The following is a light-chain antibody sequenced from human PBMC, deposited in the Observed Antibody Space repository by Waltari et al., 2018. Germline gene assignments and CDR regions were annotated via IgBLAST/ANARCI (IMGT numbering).Light chain of an antibody. V-gene: IGKV3-20*01. CDR3: QHYVRLPAT. Sequence: IVLTQSPGSLSSSPGARVTLSCRASQSVSSALAWYKQKPGQAPRPLIFGASNKATGIPDRFSGSGSDKDYRFTISRREPEDFAVYYCQHYVRLPATFGRGTKVEIK. CDR1: QSVSSA. CDR2: GAS. J-gene: IGKJ1*01.